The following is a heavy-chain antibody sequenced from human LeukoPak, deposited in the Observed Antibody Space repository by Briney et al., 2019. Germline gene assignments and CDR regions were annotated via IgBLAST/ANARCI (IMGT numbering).Heavy chain of an antibody. CDR2: INPNSGGT. V-gene: IGHV1-2*02. Sequence: ASVKVSCKASGYTFTGYYMHWVRQAPGQGLEWMGWINPNSGGTNYAQKFQGRVTMTRDTSISTAYMELSRLRSDDTAVYYCARDRYFLGEYYCDSSRNWFDPWGQGTLVTVSS. CDR1: GYTFTGYY. D-gene: IGHD3-22*01. CDR3: ARDRYFLGEYYCDSSRNWFDP. J-gene: IGHJ5*02.